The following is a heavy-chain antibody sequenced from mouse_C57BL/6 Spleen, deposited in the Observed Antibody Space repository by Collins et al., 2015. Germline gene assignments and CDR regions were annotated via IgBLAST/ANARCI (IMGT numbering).Heavy chain of an antibody. CDR2: IHPNSGST. Sequence: QVQLQQPGAELVKPGASVKLSCKASGYTFTSYWMHWVKQRPGQGLEWIGMIHPNSGSTNSNEKFKSKATLTVDKSSSTAYMQLSSLTSEDSAVYHCARSYDYDEDYWYFDVWGTGTTVTVSS. V-gene: IGHV1-64*01. J-gene: IGHJ1*03. CDR1: GYTFTSYW. D-gene: IGHD2-4*01. CDR3: ARSYDYDEDYWYFDV.